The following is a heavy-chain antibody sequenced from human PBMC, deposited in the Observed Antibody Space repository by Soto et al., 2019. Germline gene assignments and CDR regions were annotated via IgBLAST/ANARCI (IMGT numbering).Heavy chain of an antibody. CDR1: GYTFTSYG. J-gene: IGHJ6*04. CDR3: ARDSITMVRGVIEESV. CDR2: ISAYNGNT. D-gene: IGHD3-10*01. Sequence: ASVKVSCKASGYTFTSYGISWVRQAPGQGLEWMGWISAYNGNTNYAQKLQGRVTMTTDTSTSTAYMELRSLRSDDTAVYYCARDSITMVRGVIEESVWGKGTTVTVSS. V-gene: IGHV1-18*01.